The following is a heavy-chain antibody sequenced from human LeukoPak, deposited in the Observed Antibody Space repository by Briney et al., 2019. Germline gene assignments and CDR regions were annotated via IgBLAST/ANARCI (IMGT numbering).Heavy chain of an antibody. CDR2: ISGSGGDT. CDR3: ARDGFSSGWFN. J-gene: IGHJ3*01. D-gene: IGHD6-19*01. CDR1: GFTFSNFL. V-gene: IGHV3-23*01. Sequence: GGSLRLSCAASGFTFSNFLMTWVRQAPGKGPEWVSAISGSGGDTYYADSVKGRFTISRDNSKNTLYLQMNSLSVEDTAVYYCARDGFSSGWFNWGQGTMVTVSS.